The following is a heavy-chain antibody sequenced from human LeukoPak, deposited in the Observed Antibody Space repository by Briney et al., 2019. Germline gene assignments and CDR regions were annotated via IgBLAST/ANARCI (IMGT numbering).Heavy chain of an antibody. D-gene: IGHD5-18*01. CDR3: ARADGGYSYGF. V-gene: IGHV4-59*01. CDR2: IYYSGST. Sequence: SETLSLTCTVSGGSISSYYWSWIRQPPGKGLEWIGYIYYSGSTNYNPSLKSRVTISVDTSKNQFSLKLSSVTAADTAVYYCARADGGYSYGFWGQGTLVTVSS. J-gene: IGHJ4*02. CDR1: GGSISSYY.